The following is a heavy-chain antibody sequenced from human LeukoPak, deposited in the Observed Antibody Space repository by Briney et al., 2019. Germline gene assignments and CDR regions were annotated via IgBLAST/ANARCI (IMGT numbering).Heavy chain of an antibody. CDR3: ARGGWSLGYCSSSSCLDWFDP. CDR1: RYTFTDYY. V-gene: IGHV1-2*02. J-gene: IGHJ5*02. D-gene: IGHD2-2*01. CDR2: INPNSGGT. Sequence: ASVKVSCKASRYTFTDYYMHWVRQAPGQGLEWMGWINPNSGGTNYAQKFQGRVAMTRDTSISTAYMELSRLRSDDTAVYYCARGGWSLGYCSSSSCLDWFDPWGQGTLVTVSS.